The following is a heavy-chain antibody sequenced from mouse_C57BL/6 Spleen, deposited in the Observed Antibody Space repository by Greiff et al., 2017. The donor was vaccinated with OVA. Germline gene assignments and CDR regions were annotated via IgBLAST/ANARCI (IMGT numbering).Heavy chain of an antibody. J-gene: IGHJ3*01. Sequence: VQLQQPGAELVRPGSSVKLSCKASGYTFTSYWMHWVKQRPIQGLEWIGNIDPSDSETHYNQKFKDKATLTVDKSSSTAYMQLSSLTSEDSAVYYCARLGYYGSSGFFAYWGQGTLVTVSA. CDR3: ARLGYYGSSGFFAY. CDR2: IDPSDSET. CDR1: GYTFTSYW. D-gene: IGHD1-1*01. V-gene: IGHV1-52*01.